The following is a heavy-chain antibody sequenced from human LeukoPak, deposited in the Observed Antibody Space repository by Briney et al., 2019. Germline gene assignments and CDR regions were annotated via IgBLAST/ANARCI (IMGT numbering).Heavy chain of an antibody. J-gene: IGHJ3*02. CDR1: GYTFSSYY. Sequence: ASVKVSCKASGYTFSSYYMHWVRQAPGQGLEWMGIINPSGGSTSYAQKFQGRVTITRDMSTSTAYMELSSLRSEDTAAYYCAAAAAAATLGNDAFDIWGQGTMVTVSS. CDR3: AAAAAAATLGNDAFDI. D-gene: IGHD6-25*01. CDR2: INPSGGST. V-gene: IGHV1-46*01.